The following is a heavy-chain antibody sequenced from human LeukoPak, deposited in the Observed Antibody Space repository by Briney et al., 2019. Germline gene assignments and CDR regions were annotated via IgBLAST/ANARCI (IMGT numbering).Heavy chain of an antibody. CDR2: INSGNGDT. J-gene: IGHJ4*02. D-gene: IGHD3-22*01. Sequence: TSVKVSCKASGYTFTSSAVHWVRQAPGLSLEWMGWINSGNGDTKYSQKFQGRVTFIRDTSASTAYMELSSLTSEDTAMYYCARGSSGYPYYLDYWGQGTLVTVSS. CDR1: GYTFTSSA. V-gene: IGHV1-3*01. CDR3: ARGSSGYPYYLDY.